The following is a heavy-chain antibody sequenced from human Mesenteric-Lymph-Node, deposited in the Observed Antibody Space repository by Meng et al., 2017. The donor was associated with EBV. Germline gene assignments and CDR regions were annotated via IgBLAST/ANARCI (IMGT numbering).Heavy chain of an antibody. CDR1: GGSVNSGSYY. CDR2: IFSSGST. J-gene: IGHJ4*02. D-gene: IGHD3-10*01. V-gene: IGHV4-61*03. Sequence: VQLQESGPGRVKPSETLSLTCPVSGGSVNSGSYYWSWIRQPPGKGLQWIGYIFSSGSTNYNPSFKSRVTISVDMSKNHFSLRLTSVTPADTAVYYCARGYGSGSYRYFDYWGQGTLVTVSS. CDR3: ARGYGSGSYRYFDY.